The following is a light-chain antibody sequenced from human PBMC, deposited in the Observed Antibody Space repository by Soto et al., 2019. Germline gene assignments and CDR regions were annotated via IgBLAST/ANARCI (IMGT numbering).Light chain of an antibody. CDR2: SNN. J-gene: IGLJ2*01. V-gene: IGLV1-44*01. Sequence: QSVLTQPPSASGTPGQRVTISCSGSSSNIGSNTVNWYQQLPGTAPKLLINSNNQRPSGVPDRFSGSKSGTSASLAISGLQSDDEADYYCAAWDASLNGVVFGGGTKLTVL. CDR3: AAWDASLNGVV. CDR1: SSNIGSNT.